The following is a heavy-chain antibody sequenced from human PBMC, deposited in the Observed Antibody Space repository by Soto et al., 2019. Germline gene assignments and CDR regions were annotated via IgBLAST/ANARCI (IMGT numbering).Heavy chain of an antibody. J-gene: IGHJ4*02. V-gene: IGHV1-2*02. D-gene: IGHD1-26*01. CDR2: MNPNDGDT. Sequence: QAQLVQSGAEAKRTGTSVKVSCKVSGYTFTNYFHWIRQAPGQGLEWMGWMNPNDGDTEYPRKFQGRVTVTRATSIPTAYTELSRLASDDPAVYFCARENWSYVDWGQGTLVTVSS. CDR3: ARENWSYVD. CDR1: GYTFTNY.